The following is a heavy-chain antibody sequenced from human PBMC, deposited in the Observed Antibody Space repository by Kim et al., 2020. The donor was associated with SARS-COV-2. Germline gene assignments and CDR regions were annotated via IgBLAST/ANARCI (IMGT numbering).Heavy chain of an antibody. CDR3: ASKDLEGVADY. Sequence: GGSLRLSCAASGFTFSSYAMHWVRQAPGKGLEWVAVISYDGSNKYYADSVKGRFTISRDNSKNTLYLQMNSLRAEDTAVYYCASKDLEGVADYWGQGTLV. D-gene: IGHD2-15*01. CDR1: GFTFSSYA. CDR2: ISYDGSNK. J-gene: IGHJ4*02. V-gene: IGHV3-30*04.